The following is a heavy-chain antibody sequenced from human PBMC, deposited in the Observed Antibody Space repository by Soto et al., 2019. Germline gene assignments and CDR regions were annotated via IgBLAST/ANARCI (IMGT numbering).Heavy chain of an antibody. CDR2: IDHSGYT. D-gene: IGHD3-3*01. CDR3: SRVRDWFDP. Sequence: QVQLTQWGAGLLKPSETLSLTCAVYGGSFSGYYWNCIRQPPGKGLEWIGEIDHSGYTNYNTSLKSRVTISVDTSKNQFSLRLTSVTAADTAVYYCSRVRDWFDPWGQGTLVTVSS. V-gene: IGHV4-34*01. CDR1: GGSFSGYY. J-gene: IGHJ5*02.